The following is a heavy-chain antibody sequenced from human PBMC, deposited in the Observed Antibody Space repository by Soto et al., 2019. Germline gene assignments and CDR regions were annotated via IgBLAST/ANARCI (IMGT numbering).Heavy chain of an antibody. J-gene: IGHJ5*02. V-gene: IGHV4-4*07. CDR2: MQHTGNT. Sequence: QVQLQESGPGLVKPSETLSLTCAVSGASIRSYHWSWIRQPAGKGLEWIGRMQHTGNTNYNPSLKSRVTMSVDTSKNQISLKMTSVTAEDTAVYFCAKDLSSRRWFDPWGQAILVLVSS. CDR3: AKDLSSRRWFDP. CDR1: GASIRSYH.